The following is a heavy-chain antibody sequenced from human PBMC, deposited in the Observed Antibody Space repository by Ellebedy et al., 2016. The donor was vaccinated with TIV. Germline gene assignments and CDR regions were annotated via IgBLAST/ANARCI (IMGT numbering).Heavy chain of an antibody. V-gene: IGHV3-23*01. J-gene: IGHJ4*02. CDR3: AISGGGNDYCHS. CDR1: GFTFSSYA. Sequence: PGGSLRLSCAASGFTFSSYAMSWVRQAPGKGLEWVSAISASGGSTYYADSVKGRFTISRDNSDNTLHLQMNSLRAEETATYYWAISGGGNDYCHSWGQGSLVTVSS. CDR2: ISASGGST. D-gene: IGHD3-16*01.